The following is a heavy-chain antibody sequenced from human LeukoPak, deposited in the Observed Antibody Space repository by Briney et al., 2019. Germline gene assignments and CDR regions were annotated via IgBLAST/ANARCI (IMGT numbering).Heavy chain of an antibody. CDR1: GYTFTSYY. V-gene: IGHV1-46*01. CDR2: INPSGGST. CDR3: ARGCGGDCYPLRETFKWDD. D-gene: IGHD2-21*02. Sequence: ASVKVSCKASGYTFTSYYMHWVRQAPGQGLEWMGIINPSGGSTSYAQKFQGRVTMTRDMSTSTVYMELSSLRSEDTAVYYCARGCGGDCYPLRETFKWDDWGQGTLVTVSS. J-gene: IGHJ4*02.